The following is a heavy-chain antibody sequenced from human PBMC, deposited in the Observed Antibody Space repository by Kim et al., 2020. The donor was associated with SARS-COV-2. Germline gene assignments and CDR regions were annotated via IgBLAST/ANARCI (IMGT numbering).Heavy chain of an antibody. Sequence: GGSLRLSCAASGFTFSNAWMSWVRQAPGKGLEWVGRIKSKTDGGTTDYAAPVKGRFTISRDDSKNTLYLQMNSLKTEDTAVYYCTSGFSGYDPWLDVDYWGQGTLVTVSS. CDR1: GFTFSNAW. CDR3: TSGFSGYDPWLDVDY. CDR2: IKSKTDGGTT. V-gene: IGHV3-15*01. J-gene: IGHJ4*02. D-gene: IGHD5-12*01.